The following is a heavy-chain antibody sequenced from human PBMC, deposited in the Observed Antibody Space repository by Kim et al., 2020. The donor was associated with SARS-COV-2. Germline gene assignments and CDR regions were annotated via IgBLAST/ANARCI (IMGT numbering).Heavy chain of an antibody. CDR3: AKGRNYYDIEAGFDY. D-gene: IGHD3-22*01. Sequence: GGSLRLSCAASGFTFSSYAMSWVRQAPGKGLEWVSAISGSGGSTYYADSVKGRFTISRDNSKNTLYLQMNSLRAEDTAVYYCAKGRNYYDIEAGFDYWGQGTLVTVSS. J-gene: IGHJ4*02. CDR2: ISGSGGST. CDR1: GFTFSSYA. V-gene: IGHV3-23*01.